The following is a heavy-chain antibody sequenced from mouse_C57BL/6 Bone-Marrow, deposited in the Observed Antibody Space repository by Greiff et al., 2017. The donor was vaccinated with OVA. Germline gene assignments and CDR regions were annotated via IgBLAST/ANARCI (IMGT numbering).Heavy chain of an antibody. V-gene: IGHV1-53*01. CDR1: GYTFTSYW. CDR2: INPSNGGT. D-gene: IGHD2-10*02. Sequence: QVQLQQPGTELVKPGASVKLSCKASGYTFTSYWMHWVKQRPGQGLEWIGNINPSNGGTNYNEKFKSKATLTVAKSSSTAYMQLISLPSAVSAVYSCARVSIYWFAYWGQGTLVTVSA. J-gene: IGHJ3*01. CDR3: ARVSIYWFAY.